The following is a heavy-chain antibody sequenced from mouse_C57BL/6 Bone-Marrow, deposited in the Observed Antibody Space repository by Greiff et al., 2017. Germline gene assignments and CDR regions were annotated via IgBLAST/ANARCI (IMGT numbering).Heavy chain of an antibody. CDR1: GYTFTSYG. Sequence: QVQLKQSGAELARPGASVKLSCKASGYTFTSYGISWVKQRTGQGLEWIGEIYPRSGNTYYNEKFKGKATLTADKSSSTAYMELRSLTSEDSAVYFCGWDVGDDWGQGTTLTVSS. CDR2: IYPRSGNT. V-gene: IGHV1-81*01. CDR3: GWDVGDD. D-gene: IGHD4-1*01. J-gene: IGHJ2*01.